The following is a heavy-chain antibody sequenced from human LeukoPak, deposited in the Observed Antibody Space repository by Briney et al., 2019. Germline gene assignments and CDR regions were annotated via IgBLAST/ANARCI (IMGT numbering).Heavy chain of an antibody. CDR2: IYYTGST. V-gene: IGHV4-39*01. D-gene: IGHD3-3*01. Sequence: SETLSLTCTVSGGSINNSSSDYWAWIRKPPGKGLEWIGNIYYTGSTYYTSSLKSRVTMSVDTSKNVFSLTLKSLTSADTAVYYCARHLEYTTSGKAFDVWGQGTLVSVSS. J-gene: IGHJ3*01. CDR1: GGSINNSSSDY. CDR3: ARHLEYTTSGKAFDV.